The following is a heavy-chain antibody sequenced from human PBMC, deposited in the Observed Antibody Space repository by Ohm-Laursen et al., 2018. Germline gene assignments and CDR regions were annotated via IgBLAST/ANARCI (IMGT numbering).Heavy chain of an antibody. CDR3: ASVTGF. V-gene: IGHV4-31*03. D-gene: IGHD1-14*01. CDR1: SGAINSGGSY. Sequence: TLSLTCTVSSGAINSGGSYWTWIRQHPRRGLEWIGSLYHSGSTFYNPSLESRLSILIDTSKNQFSLKLTSVTAADTAVYYCASVTGFWGQGTMVTVS. J-gene: IGHJ3*01. CDR2: LYHSGST.